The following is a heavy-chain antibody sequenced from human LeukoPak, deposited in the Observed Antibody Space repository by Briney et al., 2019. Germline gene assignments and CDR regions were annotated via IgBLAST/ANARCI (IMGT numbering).Heavy chain of an antibody. Sequence: ASVKVSCKASGYTFTSYGISWVRQAPGQGLEWMGWINAGNGNTKYSQKFQGRVTITRDTSASTAYMELSSLRSEDTAVYYCARDLDGTIFPFDPWGQGTLVTVSS. V-gene: IGHV1-3*01. D-gene: IGHD3-9*01. CDR1: GYTFTSYG. CDR3: ARDLDGTIFPFDP. CDR2: INAGNGNT. J-gene: IGHJ5*02.